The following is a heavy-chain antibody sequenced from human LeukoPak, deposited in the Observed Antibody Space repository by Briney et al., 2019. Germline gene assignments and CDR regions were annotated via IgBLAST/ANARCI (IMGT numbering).Heavy chain of an antibody. CDR3: ARHDYYGSGMDV. J-gene: IGHJ6*02. Sequence: SETVSLTCTVSGGSINTYYWSWIRQPPGKGLEWLGYIYYSGSTKYNPSLKSRVTISVDTSKNQFSLKLSSVTAADTAVYYCARHDYYGSGMDVWGQGTTVTVSS. D-gene: IGHD3-10*01. CDR1: GGSINTYY. CDR2: IYYSGST. V-gene: IGHV4-59*01.